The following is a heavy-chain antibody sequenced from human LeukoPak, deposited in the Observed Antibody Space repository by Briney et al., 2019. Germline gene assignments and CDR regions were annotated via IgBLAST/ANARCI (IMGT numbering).Heavy chain of an antibody. J-gene: IGHJ5*02. CDR2: IKHSGST. CDR3: ARGGGYNWNYRCWFDP. Sequence: SETLSLTCAVYSGSFSGYYWSWLRQPPGKGREGLGEIKHSGSTNYNPSRKRRVTISADTSKTQFSLNLSSVTAADTAVYYCARGGGYNWNYRCWFDPWGQGTLVTVSS. V-gene: IGHV4-34*01. CDR1: SGSFSGYY. D-gene: IGHD1-7*01.